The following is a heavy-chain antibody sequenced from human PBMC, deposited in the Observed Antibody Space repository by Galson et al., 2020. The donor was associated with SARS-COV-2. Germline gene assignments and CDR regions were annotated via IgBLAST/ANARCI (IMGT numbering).Heavy chain of an antibody. CDR2: IGARGSTT. D-gene: IGHD1-26*01. CDR1: GFTFSSYA. Sequence: GGSLRLSCAASGFTFSSYAMSWVRQAPGRGLEWVSAIGARGSTTYYADSVKGRFTISRDNSKNTLHLQINGLRAEDTAVYYCANVVQSGAVGVTYRTSNDRYFDYWGQGTLVTVSS. CDR3: ANVVQSGAVGVTYRTSNDRYFDY. V-gene: IGHV3-23*01. J-gene: IGHJ4*02.